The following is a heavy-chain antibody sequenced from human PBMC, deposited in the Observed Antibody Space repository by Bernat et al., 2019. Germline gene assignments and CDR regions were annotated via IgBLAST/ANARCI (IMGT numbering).Heavy chain of an antibody. CDR1: GFTFSSYG. CDR2: IWYDGSNK. Sequence: QVQLVESGGGVVQPGRSLRLSCAASGFTFSSYGMHWVRQAPGKGLEWVAVIWYDGSNKYYADSVKGRFTISRDNSKNTLYLQMNSLRAEDTAVYYCARDLAYRSGGSWATGYWGKGTLVTVSS. J-gene: IGHJ4*02. V-gene: IGHV3-33*01. CDR3: ARDLAYRSGGSWATGY. D-gene: IGHD2-15*01.